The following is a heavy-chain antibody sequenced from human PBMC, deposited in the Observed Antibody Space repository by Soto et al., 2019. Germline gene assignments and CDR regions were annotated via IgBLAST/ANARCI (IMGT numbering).Heavy chain of an antibody. CDR2: INASDGST. CDR3: ARDHSSSWYLISPYAFDI. D-gene: IGHD6-13*01. V-gene: IGHV1-46*01. CDR1: GYTFTSYY. J-gene: IGHJ3*02. Sequence: ASVKVSCKASGYTFTSYYMHWVRQAPGQGLEWMGIINASDGSTSYAQKLQGRVTMTRDTSTSTVYMELRSLRSDDTAVYYCARDHSSSWYLISPYAFDIWGQGTMVTVSS.